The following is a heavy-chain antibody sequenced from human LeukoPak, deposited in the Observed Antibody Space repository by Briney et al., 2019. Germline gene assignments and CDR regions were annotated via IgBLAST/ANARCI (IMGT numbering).Heavy chain of an antibody. D-gene: IGHD3-22*01. CDR2: ISGSGGNT. V-gene: IGHV3-23*01. CDR1: GFTFSSYA. J-gene: IGHJ4*02. Sequence: PGGSLRLSCAASGFTFSSYAMSWGRQSPGQGLEWGSAISGSGGNTYSADSVKGRCTISRDNSKKTLFLHMNSLRAEDTAVYYCARGMSATSGYLELEYWGEGTLVTVST. CDR3: ARGMSATSGYLELEY.